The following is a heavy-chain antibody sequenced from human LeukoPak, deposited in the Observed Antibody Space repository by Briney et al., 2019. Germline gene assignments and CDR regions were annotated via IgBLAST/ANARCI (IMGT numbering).Heavy chain of an antibody. CDR1: GGSISSYY. Sequence: SETLSLTCTVSGGSISSYYWSWVRQPPGKGLEWIGYIYYSGSTNYNPSLKSQVTISVDTSKNQFSLKLSSVTAADTAVYYCARQMDTAIVTGHYYYYMDVWGKGTTVTVSS. J-gene: IGHJ6*03. D-gene: IGHD5-18*01. V-gene: IGHV4-59*08. CDR2: IYYSGST. CDR3: ARQMDTAIVTGHYYYYMDV.